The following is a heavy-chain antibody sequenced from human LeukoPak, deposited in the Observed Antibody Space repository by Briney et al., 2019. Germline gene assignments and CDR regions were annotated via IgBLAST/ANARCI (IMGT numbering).Heavy chain of an antibody. D-gene: IGHD4-17*01. J-gene: IGHJ4*02. Sequence: ASVKVSCKASGYIFTGYYMHWVRQAPGQGLEWMGWTNPKSGDTDYAQKFQGRVTMTRDTSISTVYMELSSLKSDDTAVYYCTRGQTLNNAPTAPSQYWGQGTLVTVSS. CDR1: GYIFTGYY. V-gene: IGHV1-2*02. CDR2: TNPKSGDT. CDR3: TRGQTLNNAPTAPSQY.